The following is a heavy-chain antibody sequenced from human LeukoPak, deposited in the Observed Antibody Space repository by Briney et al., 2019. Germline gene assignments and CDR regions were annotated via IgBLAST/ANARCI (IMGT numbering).Heavy chain of an antibody. D-gene: IGHD1-26*01. CDR3: ARGSIVGAFDP. V-gene: IGHV4-31*03. Sequence: SETLSLTCTVSGGSISSGGYYWSWIRQHPGKGLEWIGYIYYSGSTYYNPSLKSRVTISVDTSKNQFSLKLSSVTAADTAVYYCARGSIVGAFDPWGQGTLVTVSS. J-gene: IGHJ5*02. CDR2: IYYSGST. CDR1: GGSISSGGYY.